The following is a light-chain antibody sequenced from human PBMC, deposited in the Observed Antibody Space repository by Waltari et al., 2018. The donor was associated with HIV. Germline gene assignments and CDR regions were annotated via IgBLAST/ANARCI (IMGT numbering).Light chain of an antibody. CDR3: AAWDDSLNALV. CDR1: SSNIGSNT. V-gene: IGLV1-44*01. Sequence: QSVLTQPPSTSGTPGQRVTISCSGSSSNIGSNTVNWYQQVPGTAPKLLIYSNNQRPSGVPARFSGSKSGTSASLAISGLQSGDEADYYCAAWDDSLNALVFGGGTKLTVL. J-gene: IGLJ2*01. CDR2: SNN.